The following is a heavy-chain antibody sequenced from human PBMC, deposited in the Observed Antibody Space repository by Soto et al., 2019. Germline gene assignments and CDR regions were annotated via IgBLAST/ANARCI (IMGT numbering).Heavy chain of an antibody. CDR3: ARDGEAAESWEAFDI. CDR2: IYSGGST. J-gene: IGHJ3*02. V-gene: IGHV3-66*01. D-gene: IGHD1-26*01. CDR1: GFTVSSNY. Sequence: EVQLVESGGGLVQPGGSLRLSCAASGFTVSSNYMSWVRQAPGKGLEWVSVIYSGGSTYYADSVKGRFTISRDNSKNTLYRQMNSLRAEDTAVYYCARDGEAAESWEAFDIWGQGTMVTVSS.